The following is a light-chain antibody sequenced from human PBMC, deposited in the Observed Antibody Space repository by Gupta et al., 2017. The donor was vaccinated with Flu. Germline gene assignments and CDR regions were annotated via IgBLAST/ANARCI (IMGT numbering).Light chain of an antibody. Sequence: GQTARLTCEANNIVSKVVHWYQQRPGQAPVLVVYDIADRPSGIPERFPGSNSGDTATLTISRVEAGDEADYYCQVWDNDSDHYVFGAGTKVTVL. J-gene: IGLJ1*01. CDR3: QVWDNDSDHYV. V-gene: IGLV3-21*02. CDR2: DIA. CDR1: NIVSKV.